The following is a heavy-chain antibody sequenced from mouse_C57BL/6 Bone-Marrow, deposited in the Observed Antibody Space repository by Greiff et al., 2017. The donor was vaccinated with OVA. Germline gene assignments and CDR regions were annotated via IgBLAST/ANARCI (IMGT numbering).Heavy chain of an antibody. CDR2: IDPSDSYT. CDR3: ARWLLRRGYAMDY. V-gene: IGHV1-50*01. Sequence: QVQLKQPGAELVKPGASVKLSCKASGYTFTSYWMQWVKQRPGQGLEWIGEIDPSDSYTNYNQKFKGKATLTVDTSSSTAYMQLSSLTSEDSAVYYCARWLLRRGYAMDYWGQGTSVTVSS. D-gene: IGHD2-3*01. CDR1: GYTFTSYW. J-gene: IGHJ4*01.